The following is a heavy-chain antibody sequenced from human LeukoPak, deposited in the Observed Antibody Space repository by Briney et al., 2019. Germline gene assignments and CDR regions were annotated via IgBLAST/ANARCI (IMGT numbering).Heavy chain of an antibody. D-gene: IGHD3-22*01. CDR1: GFTFSSYA. V-gene: IGHV3-30-3*01. Sequence: GGSLRLSCAASGFTFSSYAMHGVRQAPGKGLEWVAVISYDGSNKYYADSVKGRFTISRDNSKNTLYLQMNSLRAEDTAVYFCASAYYDSSAQYYWGQGTLVTVSS. J-gene: IGHJ4*02. CDR2: ISYDGSNK. CDR3: ASAYYDSSAQYY.